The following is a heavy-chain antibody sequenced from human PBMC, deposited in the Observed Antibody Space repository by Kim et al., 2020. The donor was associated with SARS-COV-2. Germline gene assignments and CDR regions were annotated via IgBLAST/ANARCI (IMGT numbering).Heavy chain of an antibody. CDR2: VYYRGST. Sequence: SETLSLTCTVSGGSISSYYWSWIRQPPGKGLEWIGYVYYRGSTNYNPSLKSGVTISVETSKNQFSLKLSSGTAADTAVYYWGRDSGGGGGESSIRYFD. CDR3: GRDSGGGGGESSIRYFD. V-gene: IGHV4-59*13. CDR1: GGSISSYY. D-gene: IGHD3-16*01. J-gene: IGHJ4*01.